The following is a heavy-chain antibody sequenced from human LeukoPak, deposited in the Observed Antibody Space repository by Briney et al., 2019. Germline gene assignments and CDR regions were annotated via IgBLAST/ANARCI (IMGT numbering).Heavy chain of an antibody. CDR1: GGSISSYY. CDR3: ARDTSASGYCSGTSCRTTYYYYMDV. CDR2: IYYSGST. Sequence: SETLSLTCTVSGGSISSYYWSWIRQPPGKGLEWIGYIYYSGSTYYNPSLKSRVTISVDTSKNQFSLKLSSVTAADTAVYYCARDTSASGYCSGTSCRTTYYYYMDVWGKGTTVTVSS. D-gene: IGHD2-2*01. V-gene: IGHV4-30-4*08. J-gene: IGHJ6*03.